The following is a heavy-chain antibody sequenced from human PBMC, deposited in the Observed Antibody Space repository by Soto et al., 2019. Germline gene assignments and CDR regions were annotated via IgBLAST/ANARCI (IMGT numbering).Heavy chain of an antibody. CDR1: GYTFTTYW. CDR3: DPREGVMVPFDY. V-gene: IGHV5-51*01. D-gene: IGHD3-16*01. Sequence: PGESLKISCKTSGYTFTTYWVGWVRQRPGEGLEWMGIIYPSDSDTRYSPSFQGHVMFSVDKSLETAYLEWSSLKTSDTTVYFCDPREGVMVPFDYWGQGTQVTVSS. J-gene: IGHJ4*02. CDR2: IYPSDSDT.